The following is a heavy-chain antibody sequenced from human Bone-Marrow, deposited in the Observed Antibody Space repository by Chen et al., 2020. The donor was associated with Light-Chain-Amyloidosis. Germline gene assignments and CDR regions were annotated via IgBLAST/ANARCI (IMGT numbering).Heavy chain of an antibody. D-gene: IGHD3-22*01. CDR3: ARDAYYYDSSGYYYNYYYGMDV. Sequence: QVQLVESGGGVVQPGRSLRLSCAASGFTFSSYGMHWVRQAPGKGLEWVAVIWYDGSNKYYADSVKGRFTISRDNSKNTLYLQVNSLRAEDTAVYYCARDAYYYDSSGYYYNYYYGMDVWGQGTTVTVSS. V-gene: IGHV3-33*08. CDR1: GFTFSSYG. J-gene: IGHJ6*02. CDR2: IWYDGSNK.